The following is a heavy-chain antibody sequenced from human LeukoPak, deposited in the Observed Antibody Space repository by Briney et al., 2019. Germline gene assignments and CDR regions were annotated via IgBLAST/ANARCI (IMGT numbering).Heavy chain of an antibody. CDR2: IWFDGSNK. J-gene: IGHJ1*01. CDR3: ARGEYYYDGGY. V-gene: IGHV3-33*01. D-gene: IGHD3-22*01. Sequence: SGGSLRLSCAASGFTFRSYGMHWVRQAPGKGLEWVAVIWFDGSNKYYADSVKGRFTISRDNSKNTLYLQMNSLRVEDTAVYYCARGEYYYDGGYWGQGTLVTVSS. CDR1: GFTFRSYG.